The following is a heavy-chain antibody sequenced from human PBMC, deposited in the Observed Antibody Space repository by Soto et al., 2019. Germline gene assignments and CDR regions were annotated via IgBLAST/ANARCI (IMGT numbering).Heavy chain of an antibody. CDR2: ISGSRGST. V-gene: IGHV3-23*01. CDR1: GFTFSSYA. J-gene: IGHJ4*02. Sequence: EVQLLESGGGLVQPGGSLRLSCAASGFTFSSYAMSWVRQAPGKGLEWVSAISGSRGSTYYADFVKGRFTISRDNSKNPMYLQISTHRAEATAVYYCAKDWMYDILTGYKNDYWGQGTLVTVFS. D-gene: IGHD3-9*01. CDR3: AKDWMYDILTGYKNDY.